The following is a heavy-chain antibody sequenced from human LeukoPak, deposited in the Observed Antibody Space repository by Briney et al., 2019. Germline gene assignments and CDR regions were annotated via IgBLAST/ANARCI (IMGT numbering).Heavy chain of an antibody. D-gene: IGHD6-19*01. CDR1: WFTFRNYE. CDR3: VRAPPATGWLVDH. CDR2: ISTAGDT. V-gene: IGHV3-13*04. Sequence: GGSLRLSLASSWFTFRNYELLLGRQAAGKGLERVSAISTAGDTYYPGSEKGRFTISRDNAKNSLYLQMRGLRVDDTAVYYCVRAPPATGWLVDHWGQGTLVTVSS. J-gene: IGHJ4*02.